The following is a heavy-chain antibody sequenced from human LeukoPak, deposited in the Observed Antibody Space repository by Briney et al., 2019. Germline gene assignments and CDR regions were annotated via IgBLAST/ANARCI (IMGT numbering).Heavy chain of an antibody. CDR2: MNPNSGNT. J-gene: IGHJ4*02. V-gene: IGHV1-8*01. CDR1: GYTFTSYD. Sequence: ASVTVSCKASGYTFTSYDINWVRQATGQGLEWMGWMNPNSGNTGYAQKFQGRVTMTRNTSISTAYMELSSLRSEDTAVYYCAKAPPYKKYFDYWGQGTLVTVSS. D-gene: IGHD1-1*01. CDR3: AKAPPYKKYFDY.